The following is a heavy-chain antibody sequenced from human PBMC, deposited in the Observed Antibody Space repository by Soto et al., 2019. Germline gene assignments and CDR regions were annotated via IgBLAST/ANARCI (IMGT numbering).Heavy chain of an antibody. D-gene: IGHD6-19*01. CDR2: INAGNGNT. CDR1: GYTFTSYA. V-gene: IGHV1-3*01. Sequence: VASVKVSCKASGYTFTSYAMHWARQAPGQRLEWMGWINAGNGNTKYSQKFQGRVTITRDTSASTAYMELSSLRSEDTAVYYCARERGIAVASPIDYWGQGTLVTVSS. CDR3: ARERGIAVASPIDY. J-gene: IGHJ4*02.